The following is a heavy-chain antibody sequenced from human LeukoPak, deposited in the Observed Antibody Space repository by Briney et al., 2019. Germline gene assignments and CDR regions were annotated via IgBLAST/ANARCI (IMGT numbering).Heavy chain of an antibody. D-gene: IGHD3-3*01. CDR1: GFTFSMFR. CDR2: IWYDGSNK. V-gene: IGHV3-33*07. Sequence: GGSLRLSCAASGFTFSMFRMNWVRQAPGKGLEWAAVIWYDGSNKYYADSVKGRFTISRDNSKNTLYLQMDSLRVEDTAVYYCAREWVTVFGGFDYWGQGTLVTVSS. J-gene: IGHJ4*02. CDR3: AREWVTVFGGFDY.